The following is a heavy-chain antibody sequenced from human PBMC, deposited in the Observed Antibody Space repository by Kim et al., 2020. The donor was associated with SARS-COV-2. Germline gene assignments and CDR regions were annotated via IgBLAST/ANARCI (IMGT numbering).Heavy chain of an antibody. J-gene: IGHJ3*02. CDR1: GYTFTSYG. D-gene: IGHD1-26*01. V-gene: IGHV1-18*04. CDR2: ISAYNGNT. CDR3: ARDTLLGWELPSDAFDI. Sequence: ASVKVSCKASGYTFTSYGISWVRQAPGQGLEWMGWISAYNGNTNYAQKLQGRVTMTTDTSTSTAYMELRSLRSDDTAVYYCARDTLLGWELPSDAFDIWGQGTMVTVSS.